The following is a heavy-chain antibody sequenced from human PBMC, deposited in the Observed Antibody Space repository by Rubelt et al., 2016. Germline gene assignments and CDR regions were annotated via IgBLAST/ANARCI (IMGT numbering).Heavy chain of an antibody. CDR1: GFKFDDYG. CDR2: ITGDGSRT. J-gene: IGHJ4*02. V-gene: IGHV3-43*02. CDR3: VRGRHALDY. Sequence: EVQLLESGGGLVQPGGSLRLSCAASGFKFDDYGMHWVRQAPGKGLEWVSLITGDGSRTYYADSVKGRLTISRDNAKNSVYLQMNSLTDQDTGVYYCVRGRHALDYWGQGTLVTVSS.